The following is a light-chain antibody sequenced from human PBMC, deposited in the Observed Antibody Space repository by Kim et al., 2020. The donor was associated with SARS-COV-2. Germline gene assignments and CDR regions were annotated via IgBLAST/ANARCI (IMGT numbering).Light chain of an antibody. V-gene: IGLV2-14*03. CDR3: SSFTTRSTLV. CDR1: ISNIGSYNY. J-gene: IGLJ3*02. CDR2: DVN. Sequence: GQSFTISCTGTISNIGSYNYVSWHQQHPGKAPKLMIYDVNKRPSGISSRFSGSKSGSTASLTISGLQSEDEADYYCSSFTTRSTLVFGGGTKVTVL.